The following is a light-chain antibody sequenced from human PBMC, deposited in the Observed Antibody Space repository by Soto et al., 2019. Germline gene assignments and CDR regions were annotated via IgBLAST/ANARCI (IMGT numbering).Light chain of an antibody. Sequence: QSALTQPASVSGSPGQSITISCTETSSDVGRYNYVSWYQQHPGKAPKLMIYEVSNRPSGVSNRFSGSKSGNTASLTISGLQAEDEADYYCSSYTSTSTRVFGGGTKLTVL. V-gene: IGLV2-14*01. CDR3: SSYTSTSTRV. CDR1: SSDVGRYNY. CDR2: EVS. J-gene: IGLJ3*02.